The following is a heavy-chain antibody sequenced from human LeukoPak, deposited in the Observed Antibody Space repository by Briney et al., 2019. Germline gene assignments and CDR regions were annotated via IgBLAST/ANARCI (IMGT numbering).Heavy chain of an antibody. CDR2: INHSGST. V-gene: IGHV4-34*01. D-gene: IGHD3-10*01. CDR1: GGSFSGYY. J-gene: IGHJ6*03. Sequence: PSETLSLTCAVYGGSFSGYYWSWIRQPPGKGLEWIGEINHSGSTNYNPFLKSRVTISVDTSKNQFSLKLSSVTAADTAVYYCARDRGSGSYYNRYYYYYMDVWGKGTTVTISS. CDR3: ARDRGSGSYYNRYYYYYMDV.